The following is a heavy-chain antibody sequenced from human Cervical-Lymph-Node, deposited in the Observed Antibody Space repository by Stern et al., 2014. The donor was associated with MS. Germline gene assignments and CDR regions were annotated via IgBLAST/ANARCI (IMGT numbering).Heavy chain of an antibody. CDR2: MNPKRGNT. J-gene: IGHJ6*02. Sequence: QVQLVQSGAEVKKPGASVRVSCKASGYTFSSYNINWVRQAPGLGLEWMGWMNPKRGNTGSEQKFQGRVTLTTTTSTKTAYMELSSLRPEDTAVYYCARGHCSSDNCFDYYGLDVWGQGTAVTVSS. CDR3: ARGHCSSDNCFDYYGLDV. CDR1: GYTFSSYN. V-gene: IGHV1-8*01. D-gene: IGHD2-2*01.